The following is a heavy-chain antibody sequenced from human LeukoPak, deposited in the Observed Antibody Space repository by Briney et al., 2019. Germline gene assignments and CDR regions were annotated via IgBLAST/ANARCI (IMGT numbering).Heavy chain of an antibody. D-gene: IGHD3-22*01. Sequence: SETLSLTCTVSGGSISGYYWSWIRQPPGKGLEWIGYIYYRGSTNYNPSLKSRVTISVDTSKNQFSLKLNSVTAADTAVYYCARVRYYDSSGYFVGAFDIWDQGTMVTVSS. CDR3: ARVRYYDSSGYFVGAFDI. J-gene: IGHJ3*02. V-gene: IGHV4-59*01. CDR2: IYYRGST. CDR1: GGSISGYY.